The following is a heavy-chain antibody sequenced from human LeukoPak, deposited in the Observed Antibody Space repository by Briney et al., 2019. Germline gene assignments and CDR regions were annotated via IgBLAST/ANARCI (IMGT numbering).Heavy chain of an antibody. D-gene: IGHD6-6*01. V-gene: IGHV1-69*02. CDR3: ARGVKTYSSSSPRTLFDY. J-gene: IGHJ4*02. Sequence: ASVKVSCKASGGTFSSYTISWVRQAPGQGLEWMGRIIPILGIANYAQKFQGRVTITADKSTSTAYMELSSLRSEDTAVSYCARGVKTYSSSSPRTLFDYWGQGTLVTVSS. CDR2: IIPILGIA. CDR1: GGTFSSYT.